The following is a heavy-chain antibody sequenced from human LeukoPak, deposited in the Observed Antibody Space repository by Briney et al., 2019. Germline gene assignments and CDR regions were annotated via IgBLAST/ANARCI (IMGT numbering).Heavy chain of an antibody. CDR3: ARHVGRSAFDI. CDR1: GGSISSYY. D-gene: IGHD1-14*01. Sequence: PSETLSLTCTVSGGSISSYYWSWIRQPPGKGLEWIGYIYYSGSTSYSPSLKSRVTISVDTSKNQFSLKLTSVTAADTAVYYCARHVGRSAFDIWGQGTMVTVSS. V-gene: IGHV4-59*08. J-gene: IGHJ3*02. CDR2: IYYSGST.